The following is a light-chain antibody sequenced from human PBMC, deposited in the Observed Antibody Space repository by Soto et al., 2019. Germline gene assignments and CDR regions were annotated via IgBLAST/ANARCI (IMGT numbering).Light chain of an antibody. CDR3: QTYGSAPWT. J-gene: IGKJ1*01. V-gene: IGKV1-27*01. CDR2: AAS. CDR1: QGISNS. Sequence: IQMTQSPSSLSASVGDTVTITCRASQGISNSLGWYQQKPGKVPRLLIYAASTLHSGVPSRFSGSGSGTDFTLTISSLQPEDVATYYCQTYGSAPWTFGQGTKVEIK.